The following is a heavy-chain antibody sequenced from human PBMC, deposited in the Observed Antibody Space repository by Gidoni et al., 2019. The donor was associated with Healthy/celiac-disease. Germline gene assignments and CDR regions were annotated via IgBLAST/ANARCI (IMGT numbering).Heavy chain of an antibody. CDR1: GFTFSSYA. CDR3: AKDWAPYSGSYYLGAFDI. D-gene: IGHD1-26*01. V-gene: IGHV3-23*01. CDR2: ISGSGGST. J-gene: IGHJ3*02. Sequence: EVQLLESGGGLVQPGGSLRLSCAASGFTFSSYALSWVRQAPGKGLAWVSAISGSGGSTYYADSVKGRFTISRDNSKNTLYLQMNSLRAEVTAVYYCAKDWAPYSGSYYLGAFDIWGQGTMVTVSS.